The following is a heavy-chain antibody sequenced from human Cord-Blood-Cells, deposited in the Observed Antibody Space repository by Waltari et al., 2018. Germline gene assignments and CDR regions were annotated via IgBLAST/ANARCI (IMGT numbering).Heavy chain of an antibody. V-gene: IGHV3-23*01. CDR3: AKDITIFGVVIIDY. J-gene: IGHJ4*02. Sequence: EVQLLESGGGLVQPGGSLRLSCAASGFTFSSYAMSWVRQAPGKGLEWVSAISGSGCSPYYADSVKGRFTISRDNSKNSLYLQMNSLSAEDTAVYYCAKDITIFGVVIIDYWGQGTLVTVSS. D-gene: IGHD3-3*01. CDR1: GFTFSSYA. CDR2: ISGSGCSP.